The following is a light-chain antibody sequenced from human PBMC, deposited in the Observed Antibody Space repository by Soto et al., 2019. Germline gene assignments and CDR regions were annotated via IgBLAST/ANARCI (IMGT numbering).Light chain of an antibody. V-gene: IGLV1-44*01. Sequence: QSVLTQPPSASGTPGQRVTISCSGSSSNIGGNTVHWYQQLPGTAPKLLIYSNSQRPSGVPDRFSGSKSGTSASLAISGLQSEDEADYYCATWDDSLIGPVFGGGTQLTVL. CDR1: SSNIGGNT. J-gene: IGLJ3*02. CDR2: SNS. CDR3: ATWDDSLIGPV.